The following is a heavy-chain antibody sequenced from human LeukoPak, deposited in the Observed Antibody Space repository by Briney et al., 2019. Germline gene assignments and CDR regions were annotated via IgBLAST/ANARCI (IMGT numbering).Heavy chain of an antibody. Sequence: GGSLRLSCAASGFTFSSYSTIWVRQAPGGGLEWVSSISSSSSYIYYADSVKGRFTISRDNAKNSLYLQMNSLRAEDTAVYYCARENIVVVPAAMFHYYYGMDVWGQGTTVTVSS. D-gene: IGHD2-2*01. CDR3: ARENIVVVPAAMFHYYYGMDV. V-gene: IGHV3-21*01. CDR2: ISSSSSYI. J-gene: IGHJ6*02. CDR1: GFTFSSYS.